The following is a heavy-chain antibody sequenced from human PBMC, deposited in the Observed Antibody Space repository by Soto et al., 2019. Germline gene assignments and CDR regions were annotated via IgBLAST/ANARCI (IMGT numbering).Heavy chain of an antibody. J-gene: IGHJ4*02. CDR3: TRHRGYSSGYWGQDF. V-gene: IGHV1-69*01. CDR2: IVPMFDTT. CDR1: GGAFGSYA. Sequence: QVQLVQSGTEVKKPGSSVKVSCKASGGAFGSYAINWVRQAPGQGLEWMGGIVPMFDTTNYAQRFQGRVTVTADESTSTVYLELTRLRSEGTGMYYCTRHRGYSSGYWGQDFWGQGTLVTVSS. D-gene: IGHD5-12*01.